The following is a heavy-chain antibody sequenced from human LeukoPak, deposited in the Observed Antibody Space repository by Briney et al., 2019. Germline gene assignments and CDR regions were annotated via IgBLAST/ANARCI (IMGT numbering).Heavy chain of an antibody. CDR1: GFTFSSYS. CDR3: ARDLVVAASRQDFDY. J-gene: IGHJ4*02. D-gene: IGHD2-15*01. CDR2: ISSSSSYI. V-gene: IGHV3-21*01. Sequence: GGSLRLSCAASGFTFSSYSMNWVRQAPGKGLEWVSSISSSSSYIYYADSVKGRFTISRDNAKNSLYLQMNSLRAEDTAVYYCARDLVVAASRQDFDYWGQGTLVTVSS.